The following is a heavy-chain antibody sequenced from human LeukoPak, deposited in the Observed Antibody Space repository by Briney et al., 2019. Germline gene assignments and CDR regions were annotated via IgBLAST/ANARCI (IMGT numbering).Heavy chain of an antibody. J-gene: IGHJ5*02. Sequence: PSETLSLTCTVSGYSISSGYYWGWIRQPPGKGLEWIGSIYHSGSTYYNPSLKSRVTMSVGTSKNQFSLKLSSVTAADTAVYYCAREKGGYQYNWFDPWGQGTLVTVSS. CDR3: AREKGGYQYNWFDP. V-gene: IGHV4-38-2*02. D-gene: IGHD6-13*01. CDR2: IYHSGST. CDR1: GYSISSGYY.